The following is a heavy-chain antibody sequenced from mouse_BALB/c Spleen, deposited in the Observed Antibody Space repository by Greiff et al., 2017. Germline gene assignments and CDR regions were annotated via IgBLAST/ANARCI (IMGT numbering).Heavy chain of an antibody. V-gene: IGHV7-3*02. CDR3: ARDILYDYGSFYYFDY. CDR1: GFTFTDYY. D-gene: IGHD2-4*01. CDR2: IRNKANGYTT. Sequence: EVQLVESGGGLVQPGGSLRLSCATSGFTFTDYYMSWVRQPPGKALEWLGFIRNKANGYTTEYSASVKGRFTISRDTSQSILYLQMNTLRAEDSATYYCARDILYDYGSFYYFDYWGQGTTLTVSS. J-gene: IGHJ2*01.